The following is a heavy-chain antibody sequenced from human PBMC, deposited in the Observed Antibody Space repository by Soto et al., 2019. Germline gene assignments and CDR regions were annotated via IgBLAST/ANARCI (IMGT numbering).Heavy chain of an antibody. J-gene: IGHJ4*02. CDR2: ISSSGSTI. Sequence: HPGGSLRLSCAASGFTFSSYEMNWVRQAPGKGLEWVSYISSSGSTIYYADSVKGRFTISRDNAKNSLYLQMNSLRAEDTAVYYCARSVMVRGVPHAYYFDYWGQGTLVTVSS. D-gene: IGHD3-10*01. CDR3: ARSVMVRGVPHAYYFDY. CDR1: GFTFSSYE. V-gene: IGHV3-48*03.